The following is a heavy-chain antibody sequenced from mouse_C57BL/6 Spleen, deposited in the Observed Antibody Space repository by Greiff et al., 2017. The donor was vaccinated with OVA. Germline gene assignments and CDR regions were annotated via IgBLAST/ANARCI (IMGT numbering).Heavy chain of an antibody. CDR3: ARELPLDY. Sequence: VQLQESGAELARPGASVKMSCKASGYTFTSYTMHWVKQRPGQGLEWIGYINPSSGYTKYNQKFKDKATLTADKSSSTAYMQLSSLTSEDSAVYYCARELPLDYWGQGTTLTVSS. D-gene: IGHD2-1*01. V-gene: IGHV1-4*01. J-gene: IGHJ2*01. CDR1: GYTFTSYT. CDR2: INPSSGYT.